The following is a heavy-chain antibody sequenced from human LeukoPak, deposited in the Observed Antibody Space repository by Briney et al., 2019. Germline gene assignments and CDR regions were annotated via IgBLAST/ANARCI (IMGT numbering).Heavy chain of an antibody. Sequence: GGSLRLSCAASGFTFSSYWMSWVRQAPGKGLEWVANIKQDGSEKYYVDSVKGRFTISRDNAKNSLYLQMNSLRAEDTALYHCARAYYYDSSGYYSTWGQGTLVTVSS. CDR2: IKQDGSEK. D-gene: IGHD3-22*01. J-gene: IGHJ5*02. V-gene: IGHV3-7*03. CDR1: GFTFSSYW. CDR3: ARAYYYDSSGYYST.